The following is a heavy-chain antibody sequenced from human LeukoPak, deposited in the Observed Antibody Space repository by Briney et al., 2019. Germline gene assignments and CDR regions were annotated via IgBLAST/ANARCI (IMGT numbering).Heavy chain of an antibody. D-gene: IGHD2-2*01. CDR3: ATNKGDCSSTSCFNWFDP. CDR1: GGSINSYY. Sequence: SETLSLTCTASGGSINSYYWSWIRQPAGKGLEWIGRIYTSGSTNYNPSLKSRVTMSVDTSKNQFSLKLSSVTAADTAVYYCATNKGDCSSTSCFNWFDPWGQGTLVTVSS. CDR2: IYTSGST. J-gene: IGHJ5*02. V-gene: IGHV4-4*07.